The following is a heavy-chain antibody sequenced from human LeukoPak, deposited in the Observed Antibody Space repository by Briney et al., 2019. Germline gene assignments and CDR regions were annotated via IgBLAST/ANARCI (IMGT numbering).Heavy chain of an antibody. D-gene: IGHD3-22*01. CDR1: GGSVTSSSYY. CDR3: ARVNYWRYYDSSGYPSFDY. Sequence: SETLSLTCTVSGGSVTSSSYYWGWISQPPGKGLEWIGSIYYSGSTYYNPSLKSRVTISVDTSKNQFSLKLSSVTAADTAVYYCARVNYWRYYDSSGYPSFDYWGQGTLVTVSS. V-gene: IGHV4-39*07. CDR2: IYYSGST. J-gene: IGHJ4*02.